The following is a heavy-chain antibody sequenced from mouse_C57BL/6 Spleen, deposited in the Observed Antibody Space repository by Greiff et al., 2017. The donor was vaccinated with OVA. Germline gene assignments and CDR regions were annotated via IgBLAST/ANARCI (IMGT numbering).Heavy chain of an antibody. J-gene: IGHJ1*03. CDR1: GYTFTSYW. V-gene: IGHV1-50*01. CDR3: AYYYGSSAYFDV. Sequence: QVQLQQPGAELVKPGASVKLSCKASGYTFTSYWMQWVKQRPGQGLEWIGEIDPSDSYTNYNQKFKGKATLTVDTSSSTAYMQLSSLTSEGSAVYYCAYYYGSSAYFDVWGTGTTVTVSS. CDR2: IDPSDSYT. D-gene: IGHD1-1*01.